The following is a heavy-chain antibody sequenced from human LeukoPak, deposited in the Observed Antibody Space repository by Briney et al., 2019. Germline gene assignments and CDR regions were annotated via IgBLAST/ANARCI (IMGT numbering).Heavy chain of an antibody. Sequence: SETLSLTCTVSGGSISSSSYYWGWIRQPPGTGLEWIGSIYYSGSTYYNPSLKSRVTISVDTSKNQFSLKLSSVTAADTAVYYCARGQATIFGVVISAYFDYWGQGTLVSVSS. CDR2: IYYSGST. J-gene: IGHJ4*02. V-gene: IGHV4-39*07. CDR1: GGSISSSSYY. CDR3: ARGQATIFGVVISAYFDY. D-gene: IGHD3-3*01.